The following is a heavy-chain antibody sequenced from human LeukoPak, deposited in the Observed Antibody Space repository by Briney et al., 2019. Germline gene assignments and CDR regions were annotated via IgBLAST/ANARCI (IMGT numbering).Heavy chain of an antibody. D-gene: IGHD2-2*01. CDR1: GFTFKSHG. V-gene: IGHV3-33*01. CDR2: IWNDGSNK. Sequence: GGSLRLSCAVSGFTFKSHGMHWVRQAPGKGLEWVAIIWNDGSNKYYGDSVKGRFTISRDNSRNTLYLQMNSLRAEDTAVYYCARARDCSSTSCYAFDYWGQGTLVTVSS. J-gene: IGHJ4*02. CDR3: ARARDCSSTSCYAFDY.